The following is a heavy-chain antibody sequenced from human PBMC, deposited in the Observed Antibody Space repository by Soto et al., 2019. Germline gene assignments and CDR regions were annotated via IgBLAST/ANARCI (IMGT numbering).Heavy chain of an antibody. J-gene: IGHJ5*02. CDR2: IYYSGST. Sequence: PSETLSLTCIVSGGSISTYGYYWGWIRQPPGKGLEWIGSIYYSGSTYYNPSLKSRVTISLDTSKNQFSLKLSSVTAADTAVYYCARHLAVTGKGDWFDPWGQGILVTVSS. CDR1: GGSISTYGYY. CDR3: ARHLAVTGKGDWFDP. D-gene: IGHD6-19*01. V-gene: IGHV4-39*01.